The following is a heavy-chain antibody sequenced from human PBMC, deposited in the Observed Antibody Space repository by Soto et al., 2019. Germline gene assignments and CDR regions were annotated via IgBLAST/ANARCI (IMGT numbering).Heavy chain of an antibody. D-gene: IGHD3-10*01. CDR2: IWYDGSNK. V-gene: IGHV3-33*01. J-gene: IGHJ4*02. CDR1: GFTFSSYG. CDR3: ARLYGSGSTRRVRIDY. Sequence: PGGSLRLSCAASGFTFSSYGMHWVRQAPGKGLEWVAVIWYDGSNKYYADYVKGRFTISRDNAKNSLYLQMNSLRAEDTALYYCARLYGSGSTRRVRIDYWGQGTLVTVSS.